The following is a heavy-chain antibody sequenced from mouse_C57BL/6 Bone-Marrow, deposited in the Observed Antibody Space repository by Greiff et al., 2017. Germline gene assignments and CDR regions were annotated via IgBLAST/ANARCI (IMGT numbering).Heavy chain of an antibody. D-gene: IGHD1-1*01. CDR2: IHPNSGST. CDR3: ARSLLRYPRYAMDY. Sequence: QVQLQQPGAELVKPGASVKLSCKASGYTFTSYWMHWVKQRPGQGLEWIGMIHPNSGSTNYNEKFKSKATLTVDKSSSSAYMQLSSLTSEDSAVYYCARSLLRYPRYAMDYWGQGTSVTVSS. V-gene: IGHV1-64*01. J-gene: IGHJ4*01. CDR1: GYTFTSYW.